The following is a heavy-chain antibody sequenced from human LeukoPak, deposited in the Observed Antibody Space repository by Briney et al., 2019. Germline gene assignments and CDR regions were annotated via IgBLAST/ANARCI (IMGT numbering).Heavy chain of an antibody. J-gene: IGHJ5*02. D-gene: IGHD3-10*01. CDR2: MFHSGST. CDR3: ARAYGSGSYFHCFDP. Sequence: SETLSLTCTVSGGSISTSSYYWGWIRQPPGKGLEWIGSMFHSGSTYDNPSLRSRVTISVDTSKNQFSLKLSSVTAADTAVYYCARAYGSGSYFHCFDPWGQGTLVTVSS. CDR1: GGSISTSSYY. V-gene: IGHV4-39*01.